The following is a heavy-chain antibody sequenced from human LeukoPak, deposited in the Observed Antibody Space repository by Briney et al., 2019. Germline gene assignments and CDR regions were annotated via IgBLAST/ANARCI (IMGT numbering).Heavy chain of an antibody. CDR3: AKDMEAMTTVTQNAFDI. D-gene: IGHD4-17*01. CDR2: ISGNSGSI. Sequence: GGSLRLSCAASVFTFDDYAMHWVRQAPGEGLEWVSGISGNSGSIDYAHSLKGRFTISRDNAKNSLYLQMNSLRAEDTALYYCAKDMEAMTTVTQNAFDIWGQGTMVTVS. V-gene: IGHV3-9*01. J-gene: IGHJ3*02. CDR1: VFTFDDYA.